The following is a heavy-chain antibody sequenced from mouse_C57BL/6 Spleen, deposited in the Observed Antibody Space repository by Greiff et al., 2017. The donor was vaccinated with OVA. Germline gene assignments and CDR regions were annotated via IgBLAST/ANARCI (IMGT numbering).Heavy chain of an antibody. CDR2: IRLKSDNYAT. J-gene: IGHJ2*01. CDR3: TAGSYFYY. V-gene: IGHV6-3*01. Sequence: EVQLQESGGGLVQPGGSMKLSCVASGFTFSNYWMNWVRQSPEKGLEWVAQIRLKSDNYATHYAESVKGRFTISRYDSKSSVYLQSNNLRAEDTGIYYCTAGSYFYYWGQGTTRTFSS. CDR1: GFTFSNYW. D-gene: IGHD4-1*01.